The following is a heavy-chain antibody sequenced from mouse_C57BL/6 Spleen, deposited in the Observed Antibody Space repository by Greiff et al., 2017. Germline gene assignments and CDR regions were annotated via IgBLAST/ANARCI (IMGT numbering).Heavy chain of an antibody. CDR2: ISGGGGNT. CDR1: GFTFSSYT. J-gene: IGHJ4*01. Sequence: EVQRVESGGGLVKPGGSLKLSCAASGFTFSSYTMSWVRQTPEKRLEWVATISGGGGNTYYPDSVKGRFTISRDNAKNTLYLQMSSLRSEDTALYYCARFITTVVAYYYAMDYWGQGTSVTVSS. V-gene: IGHV5-9*01. CDR3: ARFITTVVAYYYAMDY. D-gene: IGHD1-1*01.